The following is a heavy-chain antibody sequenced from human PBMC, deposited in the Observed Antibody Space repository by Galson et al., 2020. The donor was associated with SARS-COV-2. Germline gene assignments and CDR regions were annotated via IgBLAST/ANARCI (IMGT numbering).Heavy chain of an antibody. CDR1: GYTLTELS. CDR2: FDPEDGET. V-gene: IGHV1-24*01. J-gene: IGHJ5*02. CDR3: ATGPARGRGCFDP. D-gene: IGHD3-10*01. Sequence: ASVTVSCKVSGYTLTELSMHWVRQAPGKGLEWMGGFDPEDGETIYAQKFQGRVTMTEDTSTDTAYMELSSLRSEDKAVYYCATGPARGRGCFDPWGQGTLVTVSS.